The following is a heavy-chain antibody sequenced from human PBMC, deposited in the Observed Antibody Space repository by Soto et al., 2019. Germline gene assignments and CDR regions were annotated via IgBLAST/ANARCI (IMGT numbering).Heavy chain of an antibody. J-gene: IGHJ4*02. CDR1: GFTFDDYA. CDR3: AKAYCSGGSCYPIDY. Sequence: PGGSLRLSCAASGFTFDDYAMHWVRQAPGKGLEWVSGISWNSGSIGYADSVKGRFTISRDNAKNSLYLQMNSLRAEDTALYYCAKAYCSGGSCYPIDYWGQGTLVTVSS. D-gene: IGHD2-15*01. CDR2: ISWNSGSI. V-gene: IGHV3-9*01.